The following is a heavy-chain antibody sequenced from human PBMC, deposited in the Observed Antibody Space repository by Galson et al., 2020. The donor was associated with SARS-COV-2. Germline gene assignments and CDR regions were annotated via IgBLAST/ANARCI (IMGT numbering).Heavy chain of an antibody. V-gene: IGHV4-61*02. CDR1: GGSISSGSYY. Sequence: SETLSLTCTVSGGSISSGSYYWSWIRQPAGKGLEWIGRIYTSGSTNYNPSLKSRVTISVDTSKNQFSLKLSSVTAADTAVYYCARDKWYYFDYWGQGTLVTVSS. CDR3: ARDKWYYFDY. CDR2: IYTSGST. J-gene: IGHJ4*02. D-gene: IGHD2-15*01.